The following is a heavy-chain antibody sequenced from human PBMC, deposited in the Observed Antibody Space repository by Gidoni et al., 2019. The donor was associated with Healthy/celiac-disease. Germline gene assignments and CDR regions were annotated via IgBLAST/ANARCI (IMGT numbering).Heavy chain of an antibody. J-gene: IGHJ4*02. Sequence: EVQLVESGGGLVQPGGSLRLSWAASGFTVSSNYMSWVRQAPGKGLEWVSVIYSGGSTYYADSVKGRFTISRDNSKNTLYLQMNSLRAEDTAVYYCARESPDYPNYFDYWGQGTLVTVSS. D-gene: IGHD4-17*01. V-gene: IGHV3-66*02. CDR1: GFTVSSNY. CDR2: IYSGGST. CDR3: ARESPDYPNYFDY.